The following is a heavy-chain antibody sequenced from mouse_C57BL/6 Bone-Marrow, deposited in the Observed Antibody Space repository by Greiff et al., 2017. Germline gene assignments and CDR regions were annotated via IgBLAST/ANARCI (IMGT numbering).Heavy chain of an antibody. D-gene: IGHD1-1*01. V-gene: IGHV5-6*01. CDR3: ARHQLPAFAY. CDR1: GFTFSSYG. CDR2: LSSGGSYT. Sequence: EVQVVESGGDLVKPGGSLKLSCAASGFTFSSYGMSWVRQTPDQRLEWVATLSSGGSYTYYTHRVKGRFTISIDNAKNTLYLQMSSLKSEDTAMYYCARHQLPAFAYWGQGTLVTVSS. J-gene: IGHJ3*01.